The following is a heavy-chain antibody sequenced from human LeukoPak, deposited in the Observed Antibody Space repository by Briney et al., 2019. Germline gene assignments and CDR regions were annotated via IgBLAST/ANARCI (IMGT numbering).Heavy chain of an antibody. J-gene: IGHJ4*02. CDR1: GGSISSYY. V-gene: IGHV4-59*01. CDR3: ARASYSSGWSAY. CDR2: IYYSGST. D-gene: IGHD6-19*01. Sequence: SETLSLTCTVSGGSISSYYWSWIRQRPGKGLEWIGYIYYSGSTNYNPSLKSRVTISVDTSKNQFSLKLSSVTAADTAVYYCARASYSSGWSAYWGQGTLVTVSS.